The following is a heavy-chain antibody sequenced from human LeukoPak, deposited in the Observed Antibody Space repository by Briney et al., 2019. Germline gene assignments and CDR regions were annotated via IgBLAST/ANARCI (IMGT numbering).Heavy chain of an antibody. V-gene: IGHV1-8*02. CDR2: MKPDSGRT. Sequence: GASAKVSCKASGYTFTTFDINWVRQASGQGLEWMGWMKPDSGRTGYAQKFQDRVTMTRDTSTSTSYMELHSLTSEDTAMYYCVKGAFYTDWGQGTPVTVSS. CDR3: VKGAFYTD. D-gene: IGHD3-16*01. J-gene: IGHJ4*02. CDR1: GYTFTTFD.